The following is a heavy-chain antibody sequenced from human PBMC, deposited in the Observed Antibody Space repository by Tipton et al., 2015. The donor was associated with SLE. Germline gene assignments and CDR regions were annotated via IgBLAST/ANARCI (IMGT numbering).Heavy chain of an antibody. D-gene: IGHD3-10*01. Sequence: TLSLTCAVYGGSFSGYYWSWIRQPPGKGLEWIGESNPSGNTNYNPSLKSRVTISVDTSKNQLSLKLSSVTAADTAVYYCARTEVRGVIAMDVWGKGTLVTVS. CDR3: ARTEVRGVIAMDV. J-gene: IGHJ6*03. CDR2: SNPSGNT. V-gene: IGHV4-34*01. CDR1: GGSFSGYY.